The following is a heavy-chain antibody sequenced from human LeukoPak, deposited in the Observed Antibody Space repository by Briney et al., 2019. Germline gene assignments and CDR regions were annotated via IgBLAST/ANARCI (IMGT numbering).Heavy chain of an antibody. CDR3: ARDTPVKQWLVPDYYYYGMDV. CDR2: IRGSGGST. J-gene: IGHJ6*02. D-gene: IGHD6-19*01. Sequence: GGSLRLSCAASGFTFSTYAMSWVRQAPGKGLEWVSAIRGSGGSTYYADSVKGRFTISRDNSKNTLYLQMNSLRAEDTAVYYCARDTPVKQWLVPDYYYYGMDVWGQGTTVTVSS. V-gene: IGHV3-23*01. CDR1: GFTFSTYA.